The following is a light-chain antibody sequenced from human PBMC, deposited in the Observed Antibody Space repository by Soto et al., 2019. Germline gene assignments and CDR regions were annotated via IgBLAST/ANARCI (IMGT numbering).Light chain of an antibody. CDR1: SGDVGAYNF. CDR3: SSYTSSNTPYV. V-gene: IGLV2-14*01. J-gene: IGLJ1*01. Sequence: SVPTQPAPQSGSPGQSITISCTGSSGDVGAYNFVSWYQHHPGKAPKLILYEVTTRPSGVSSRFSGSKSGNTASLTISGLQADDEANYYCSSYTSSNTPYVFGTGTKVTVL. CDR2: EVT.